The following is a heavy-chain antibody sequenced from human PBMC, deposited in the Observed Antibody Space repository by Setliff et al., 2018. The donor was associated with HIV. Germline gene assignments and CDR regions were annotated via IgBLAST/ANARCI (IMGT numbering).Heavy chain of an antibody. CDR1: GYTFTNYG. CDR2: IRTYNGNT. D-gene: IGHD3-10*01. CDR3: ARGGRGSGSYLLDY. V-gene: IGHV1-18*01. J-gene: IGHJ4*02. Sequence: ASVKVSCKTSGYTFTNYGISWVRQAPGQGLEWTGWIRTYNGNTNYAQRLQGRVTMTTDTSTSTAYMELRSLRSDDTAVYYCARGGRGSGSYLLDYWGQGTLVTVSS.